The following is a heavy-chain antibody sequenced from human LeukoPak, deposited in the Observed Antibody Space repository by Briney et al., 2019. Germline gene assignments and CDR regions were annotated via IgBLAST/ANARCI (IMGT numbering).Heavy chain of an antibody. D-gene: IGHD3-22*01. J-gene: IGHJ4*02. CDR1: GYTFTGYY. V-gene: IGHV1-2*02. CDR3: AREAYYYDSSGYRKRFDY. Sequence: ASVKVSCKASGYTFTGYYMHWVRQAPGQGLEWMGWINPNSGGTNYAQKLQGRVTMTTDTSTSTAYMELRSLRSDDTAVYYCAREAYYYDSSGYRKRFDYWGQGTLVTVSS. CDR2: INPNSGGT.